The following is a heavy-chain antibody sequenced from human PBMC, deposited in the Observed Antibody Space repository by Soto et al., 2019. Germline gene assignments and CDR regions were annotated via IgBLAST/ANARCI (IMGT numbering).Heavy chain of an antibody. J-gene: IGHJ4*02. CDR2: ISGSGGST. CDR3: AKDRMMATIVGIFDY. V-gene: IGHV3-23*01. CDR1: GFTFSSYA. D-gene: IGHD5-12*01. Sequence: GGSLRLSCAASGFTFSSYAMSWVRQAPGKGLEWVSAISGSGGSTYYADSVKGRFTISRDNSKNTLYLQMNSLRAEDTAVYYCAKDRMMATIVGIFDYWGQGTLVTVSS.